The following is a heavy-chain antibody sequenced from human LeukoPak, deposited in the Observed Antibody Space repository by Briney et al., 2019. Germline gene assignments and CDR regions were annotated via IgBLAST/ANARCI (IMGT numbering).Heavy chain of an antibody. CDR1: GFTFSSYG. D-gene: IGHD5-24*01. CDR3: AREGRDGYNFDY. V-gene: IGHV3-33*01. CDR2: IWYDGSNK. J-gene: IGHJ4*02. Sequence: SGGSLRLSCAASGFTFSSYGMHWVRQAPGEGLEWVAVIWYDGSNKYYADSVKGRFTISRDNSKNTLYLQMNSLRAEDTAVYYCAREGRDGYNFDYWGQGTLVTVSS.